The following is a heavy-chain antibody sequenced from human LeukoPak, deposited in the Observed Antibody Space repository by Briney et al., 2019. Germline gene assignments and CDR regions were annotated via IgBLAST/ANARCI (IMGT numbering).Heavy chain of an antibody. CDR2: ISSNGGST. V-gene: IGHV3-64*01. J-gene: IGHJ4*02. CDR1: GFTFSSYA. D-gene: IGHD3-3*01. CDR3: ARGYDFWSGYWSHSDY. Sequence: GGSLRLSCAASGFTFSSYAMHWVRQAPGKGLEYVSAISSNGGSTYYANAVKGRFTISRDNSKNTLYLQMGSLRAEDMAVYYCARGYDFWSGYWSHSDYWGQGTLVTVSS.